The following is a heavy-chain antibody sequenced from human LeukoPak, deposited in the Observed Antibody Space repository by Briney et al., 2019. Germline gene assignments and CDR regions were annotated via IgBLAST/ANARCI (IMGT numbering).Heavy chain of an antibody. CDR1: GYTFSGYY. J-gene: IGHJ5*02. CDR2: ISAYNLNT. CDR3: ARVGNGASWPWEWFDP. V-gene: IGHV1-18*01. D-gene: IGHD2-2*01. Sequence: ASVKVSCKASGYTFSGYYMHWVRQAPGQGLEWMGWISAYNLNTNYAQNLQGRVTMTVDTSTTTAYMELRSLTSDDTAVYYCARVGNGASWPWEWFDPWGQGTLVAVSS.